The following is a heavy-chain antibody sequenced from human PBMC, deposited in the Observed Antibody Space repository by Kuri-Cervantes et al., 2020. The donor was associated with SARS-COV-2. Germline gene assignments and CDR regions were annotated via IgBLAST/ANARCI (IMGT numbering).Heavy chain of an antibody. CDR1: GCSISSSSYY. J-gene: IGHJ4*02. V-gene: IGHV4-39*01. CDR3: ARQYGGRHY. Sequence: SETLSLTCTVSGCSISSSSYYWGWIRQPPGKGLEWIGSMYYSGSTYYNPSLKSRVTISIDTSKNQFSLKLSSVTAADTAVYYCARQYGGRHYWGQGTLVTVSS. D-gene: IGHD4-23*01. CDR2: MYYSGST.